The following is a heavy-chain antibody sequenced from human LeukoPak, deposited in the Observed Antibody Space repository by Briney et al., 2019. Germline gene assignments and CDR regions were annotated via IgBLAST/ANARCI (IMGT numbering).Heavy chain of an antibody. D-gene: IGHD2-8*02. J-gene: IGHJ4*02. CDR2: FNTYTGKP. CDR1: GYSFTTYG. CDR3: ARDWNAKGYWVIDY. V-gene: IGHV7-81*01. Sequence: GASVKVSCKASGYSFTTYGMNWVPQAPGQGLEWMGWFNTYTGKPTYAQGFTGRYVFSLDTSVSTAYLQISNLRTDDTAVYYCARDWNAKGYWVIDYWGQGTLVTVSS.